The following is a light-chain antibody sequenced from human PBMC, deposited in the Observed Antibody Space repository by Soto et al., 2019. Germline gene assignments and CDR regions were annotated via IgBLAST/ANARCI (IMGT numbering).Light chain of an antibody. CDR1: SSDIGNYNY. J-gene: IGLJ1*01. V-gene: IGLV2-11*01. CDR3: CSYAGSFIFV. CDR2: DVS. Sequence: QSVLTQPRSVSGSPGQSVTISCTGTSSDIGNYNYVSWYQQYPGKAPKLIIYDVSKRPSRIPDRFFGSKFGNTASLTISGLQAEDEADYYCCSYAGSFIFVFGTGTKVTVL.